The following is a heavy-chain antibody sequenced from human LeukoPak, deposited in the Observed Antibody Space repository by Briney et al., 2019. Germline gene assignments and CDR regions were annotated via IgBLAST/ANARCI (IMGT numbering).Heavy chain of an antibody. Sequence: PGGSLRLSCAASGFTFSNAWMSWVRQAPGKGLEWVAVISYDGSNKYYADSVKGRFTISRDNSKNTLYLQMNSLRAEDTAVYYCARDEVTHRFGESKPLDYWGQGTLVTVSS. CDR3: ARDEVTHRFGESKPLDY. V-gene: IGHV3-30-3*01. D-gene: IGHD3-10*01. CDR1: GFTFSNAW. CDR2: ISYDGSNK. J-gene: IGHJ4*02.